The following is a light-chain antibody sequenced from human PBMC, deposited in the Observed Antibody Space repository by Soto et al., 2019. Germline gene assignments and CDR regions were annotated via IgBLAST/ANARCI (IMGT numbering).Light chain of an antibody. CDR1: QSVSSSY. Sequence: EMVLTQSPDTLSLSPGERATLSCKASQSVSSSYLAWYQQRPGQAPRLLIHGASKRATGIPDRFSGRGSGTDFTLTISRLEPEDFAVYFCQLYGSSPITFGQGTRLEIK. CDR2: GAS. CDR3: QLYGSSPIT. V-gene: IGKV3-20*01. J-gene: IGKJ5*01.